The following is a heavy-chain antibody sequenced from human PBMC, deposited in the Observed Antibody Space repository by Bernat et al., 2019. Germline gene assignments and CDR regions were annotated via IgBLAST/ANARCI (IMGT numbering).Heavy chain of an antibody. CDR3: ARVESTSSSYYFDY. D-gene: IGHD3-3*01. V-gene: IGHV3-30*04. J-gene: IGHJ4*02. CDR1: GFTFSFYS. CDR2: ISSDGSKE. Sequence: QVHLVESGGGVVQPGGSLRLSCAASGFTFSFYSMHWVRRAPGKGLEWVSVISSDGSKEYYADSVKGRFTISRDNSKNTMYLQMNSVRAEDTALYYCARVESTSSSYYFDYWGQGTLVTVSS.